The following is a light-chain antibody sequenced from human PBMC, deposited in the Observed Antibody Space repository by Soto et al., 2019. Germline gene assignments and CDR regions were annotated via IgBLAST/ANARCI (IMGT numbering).Light chain of an antibody. Sequence: DIVMTQSPDSLAVSLGERATINCKPSQSVSHCFNNENYLAWYQQKPGQPPKLLIYWASTRESGVPDRFSGSGSGTDFTLTISSLQAEDVAVYYCHQYYVTPFTFGPGTTVDIK. V-gene: IGKV4-1*01. CDR3: HQYYVTPFT. CDR1: QSVSHCFNNENY. J-gene: IGKJ3*01. CDR2: WAS.